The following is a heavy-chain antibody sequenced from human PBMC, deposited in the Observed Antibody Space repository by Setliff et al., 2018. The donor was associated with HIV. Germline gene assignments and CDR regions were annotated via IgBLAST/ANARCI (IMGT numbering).Heavy chain of an antibody. D-gene: IGHD5-18*01. CDR3: ARRWGIRGYSS. CDR2: TYFRSKWYF. CDR1: GDSVSSNNAA. J-gene: IGHJ5*02. V-gene: IGHV6-1*01. Sequence: SQTLSLTCAISGDSVSSNNAAWNWIRQSPLRGLEWLGRTYFRSKWYFDYAVSVKSRIIINPDTSKNQFSLHLYSVTAADTSVYYCARRWGIRGYSSWGQGTLVTVSS.